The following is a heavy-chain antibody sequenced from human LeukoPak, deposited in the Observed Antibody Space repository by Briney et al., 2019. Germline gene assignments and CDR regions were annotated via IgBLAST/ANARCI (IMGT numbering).Heavy chain of an antibody. V-gene: IGHV4-34*01. CDR2: INHSGST. CDR3: ARASDYYDSTGYYPVDY. CDR1: GGSFSGYY. J-gene: IGHJ4*02. D-gene: IGHD3-22*01. Sequence: SETLSLTCAVYGGSFSGYYWSWIRQPPGKGLEWIGEINHSGSTNYNPSLKSRVTISVDTSKNQFSLKLSSVTAADTAVYYCARASDYYDSTGYYPVDYWGQGTLVTVSS.